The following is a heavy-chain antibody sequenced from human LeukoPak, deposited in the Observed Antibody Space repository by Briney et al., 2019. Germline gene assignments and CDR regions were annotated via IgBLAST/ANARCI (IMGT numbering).Heavy chain of an antibody. CDR2: INTNTGNP. V-gene: IGHV7-4-1*02. CDR3: ARSEKYYDFWSGYYRVYYMDV. J-gene: IGHJ6*03. Sequence: AASVKVSCKASGYTFTSYAMNWVRQAPGQGLEWMGWINTNTGNPTYAQGFTGRFVFSLDTSVSTAYLQISSLKAEDTAVYYCARSEKYYDFWSGYYRVYYMDVWGKGTTVTVSS. CDR1: GYTFTSYA. D-gene: IGHD3-3*01.